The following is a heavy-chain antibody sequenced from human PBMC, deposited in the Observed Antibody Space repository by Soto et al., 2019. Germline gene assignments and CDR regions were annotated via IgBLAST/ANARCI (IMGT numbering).Heavy chain of an antibody. CDR3: AREIRKGAVRGVINHY. Sequence: GGSLRLSCAASGFTFSDYYMSWIRQAPGKGLEWVSYISSSGSTIYYADSVKGRFTISRDNAKNSLYLQMNSLRAEDTAVYYCAREIRKGAVRGVINHYWGQGTLVTVSS. CDR2: ISSSGSTI. J-gene: IGHJ4*02. CDR1: GFTFSDYY. D-gene: IGHD3-10*01. V-gene: IGHV3-11*01.